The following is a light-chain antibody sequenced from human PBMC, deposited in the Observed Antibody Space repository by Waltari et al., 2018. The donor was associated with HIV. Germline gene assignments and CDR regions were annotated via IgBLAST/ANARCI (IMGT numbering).Light chain of an antibody. V-gene: IGLV2-8*01. CDR3: SSYGDSLRVL. Sequence: QSALTQPPSASGSLGQSVTISCTGSSSAIGAYAFVSWFQPHPHSAPKLLLYEVTRRPSTVSARFSGSRSGNTAFLTVAGLQPDDEATYFCSSYGDSLRVLFGGGTNVTVL. CDR2: EVT. J-gene: IGLJ3*02. CDR1: SSAIGAYAF.